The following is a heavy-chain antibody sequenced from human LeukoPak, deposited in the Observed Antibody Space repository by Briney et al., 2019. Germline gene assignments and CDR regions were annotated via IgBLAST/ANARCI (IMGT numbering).Heavy chain of an antibody. D-gene: IGHD5/OR15-5a*01. Sequence: GASVKVSCKASGYTFTTYYMHWVRQAPGQGLEWMGIINPSGGSTSYAQNFQGRVTMTRDTSINTAYMELNTLISEDTAVYYCTRESLYVPRWFDPWGQGTLVTVSS. J-gene: IGHJ5*02. CDR2: INPSGGST. CDR3: TRESLYVPRWFDP. V-gene: IGHV1-46*03. CDR1: GYTFTTYY.